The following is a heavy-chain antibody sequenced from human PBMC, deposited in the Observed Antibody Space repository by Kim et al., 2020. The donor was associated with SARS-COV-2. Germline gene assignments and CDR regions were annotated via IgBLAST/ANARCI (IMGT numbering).Heavy chain of an antibody. V-gene: IGHV1-18*01. J-gene: IGHJ6*02. Sequence: ASVKVSCKASGYTFTSYGISWVRQAPGQGLEWMGWISAYNGNTNYAQKLQGRVTMTTDTSTSTAYMELRSLRSDDTAVYYCARVATSPTIAGYYYYYGMDVWGQGTTVTVSS. D-gene: IGHD1-26*01. CDR3: ARVATSPTIAGYYYYYGMDV. CDR2: ISAYNGNT. CDR1: GYTFTSYG.